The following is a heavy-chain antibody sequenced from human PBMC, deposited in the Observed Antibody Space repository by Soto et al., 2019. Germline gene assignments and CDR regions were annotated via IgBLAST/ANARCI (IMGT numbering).Heavy chain of an antibody. CDR3: AKHFIDS. J-gene: IGHJ4*02. CDR1: GFSFETYD. V-gene: IGHV3-23*01. CDR2: ISGSGDKT. Sequence: EVQLLDSGGGLGQPGGSLRLSSAASGFSFETYDMNWVRQAPGKGLEWVAGISGSGDKTYYADSVKGRFIISRDNSKNTLYLQMNRLRVEDTAVYYCAKHFIDSWGQGTLVTVSS.